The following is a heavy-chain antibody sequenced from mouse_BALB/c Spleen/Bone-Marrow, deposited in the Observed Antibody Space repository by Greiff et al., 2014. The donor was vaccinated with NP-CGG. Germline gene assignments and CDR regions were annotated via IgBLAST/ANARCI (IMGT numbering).Heavy chain of an antibody. J-gene: IGHJ3*01. CDR2: IDPANGNT. Sequence: VQVVESGAELVKPGASVKLSCTASGFNIKDTYMHWVRQRPEQGLEWIGRIDPANGNTKYDPKFQGKATITADTSSNTAYLQLSSLTSEDTAVYYCAMYYYGSSLFAYWGQGTLVTVSA. CDR1: GFNIKDTY. D-gene: IGHD1-1*01. CDR3: AMYYYGSSLFAY. V-gene: IGHV14-3*02.